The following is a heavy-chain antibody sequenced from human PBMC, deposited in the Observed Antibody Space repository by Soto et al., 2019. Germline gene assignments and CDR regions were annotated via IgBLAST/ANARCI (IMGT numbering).Heavy chain of an antibody. CDR2: IIPLHNTS. D-gene: IGHD1-20*01. Sequence: GASVKVSCKVSGGAFTNYSLNWVRRAPGQGLEWLGGIIPLHNTSNYSLKLLGRGSVTADISSNTVYMHLSGLTSDDTATYYCAIWSNWNPLYYRGMDVWGQGTTVTISS. V-gene: IGHV1-69*08. J-gene: IGHJ6*02. CDR3: AIWSNWNPLYYRGMDV. CDR1: GGAFTNYS.